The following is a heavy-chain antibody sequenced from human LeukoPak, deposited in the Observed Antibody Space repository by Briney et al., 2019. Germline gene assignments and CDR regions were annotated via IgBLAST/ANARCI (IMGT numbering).Heavy chain of an antibody. Sequence: GGSLRLSCAASGFTFSSYSMNWVRQAPGKGLEWVSSISSSSYIYYADSVKGRFTISRDNAKNSLYLQMNSLRAEDTAVYYCARGYIAAAGPPVCWGQGTLVTVSS. D-gene: IGHD6-13*01. CDR3: ARGYIAAAGPPVC. J-gene: IGHJ4*02. V-gene: IGHV3-21*01. CDR2: ISSSSYI. CDR1: GFTFSSYS.